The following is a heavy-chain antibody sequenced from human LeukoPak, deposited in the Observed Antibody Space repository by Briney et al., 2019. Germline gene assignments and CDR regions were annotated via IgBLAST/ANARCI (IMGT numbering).Heavy chain of an antibody. CDR2: INHSGGST. V-gene: IGHV1-46*01. D-gene: IGHD2-15*01. Sequence: ASVKVSCKASGYTFTSYYMHWVRQAPGQGLEWMGIINHSGGSTSYAQKFQGGVTMTRDTSTSTVYMELSSLRSEDTAVYYCARDGVGCSGGSCYPYDMDVWGKGTTVTVSS. CDR3: ARDGVGCSGGSCYPYDMDV. CDR1: GYTFTSYY. J-gene: IGHJ6*03.